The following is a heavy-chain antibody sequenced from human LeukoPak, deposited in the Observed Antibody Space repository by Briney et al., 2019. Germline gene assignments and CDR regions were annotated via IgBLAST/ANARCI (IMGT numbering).Heavy chain of an antibody. CDR1: GYTFTRHY. CDR3: ASWGGEAKHGLWSGPFDY. CDR2: INPSGGST. Sequence: ASVKVSCKASGYTFTRHYIHWVRQAPGQGPEWLGIINPSGGSTNYAQKVQGRVTMTRDTPTSTVYMELSSLRSEDTAMYYCASWGGEAKHGLWSGPFDYWGQGTLVIVSS. V-gene: IGHV1-46*01. D-gene: IGHD3-3*01. J-gene: IGHJ4*01.